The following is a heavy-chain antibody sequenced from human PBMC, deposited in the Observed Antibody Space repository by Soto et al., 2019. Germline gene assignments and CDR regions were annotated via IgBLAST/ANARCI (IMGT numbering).Heavy chain of an antibody. V-gene: IGHV4-39*01. D-gene: IGHD2-2*01. Sequence: PSETLSVTCAVSGGSISSGGYSWSWIRQPPGKGLEWIGSIYYSGSTYYNPSLKSRVTISVDTSKNQFSLKLSSVTAADTAVYYCALSGSHCISTSCYSGTYNWFDPWGQGTLVTVSS. CDR2: IYYSGST. CDR1: GGSISSGGYS. J-gene: IGHJ5*02. CDR3: ALSGSHCISTSCYSGTYNWFDP.